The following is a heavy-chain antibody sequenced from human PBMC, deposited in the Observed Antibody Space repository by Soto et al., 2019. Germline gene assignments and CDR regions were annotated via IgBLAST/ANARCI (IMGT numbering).Heavy chain of an antibody. J-gene: IGHJ4*02. CDR2: ISSSSSYI. CDR1: GFTFSSYS. D-gene: IGHD3-9*01. V-gene: IGHV3-21*01. Sequence: PGGSLRLSCAASGFTFSSYSMNWVRQAPGKGLVWVSSISSSSSYIYYADSVKGRFTISRDNAKNSLYLQMNSLRAEDTAVYYCARDQKYYDILTGYGPFYYFDYWGQGTLVTVSS. CDR3: ARDQKYYDILTGYGPFYYFDY.